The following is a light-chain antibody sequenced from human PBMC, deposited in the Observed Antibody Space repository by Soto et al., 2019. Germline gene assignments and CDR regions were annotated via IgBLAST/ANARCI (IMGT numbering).Light chain of an antibody. CDR2: EVS. Sequence: QSALTQPASVSGSPGQSVTISCTGPSSDVGGYNYVSWYQQHPGKAPKLLIYEVSNRPPGVSNRFSGSKSGNTAYLTISGLQAEDEGDYHCSSYTSSTTLVFGGGTKLTVL. V-gene: IGLV2-14*01. CDR1: SSDVGGYNY. J-gene: IGLJ2*01. CDR3: SSYTSSTTLV.